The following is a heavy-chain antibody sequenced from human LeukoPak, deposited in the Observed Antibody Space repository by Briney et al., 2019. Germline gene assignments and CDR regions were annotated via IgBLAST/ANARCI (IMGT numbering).Heavy chain of an antibody. CDR1: GFTFSDYY. CDR3: ARDDDSSGYYYP. D-gene: IGHD3-22*01. CDR2: IRSSSSTI. J-gene: IGHJ5*02. Sequence: PGGSLRLSCAASGFTFSDYYMSWIRQAPGKGLEWVSYIRSSSSTIYYADSVKGRFTISRDNAKNSLYLQMNSLRAEDTAVYYCARDDDSSGYYYPWGQGTLVTVSS. V-gene: IGHV3-11*01.